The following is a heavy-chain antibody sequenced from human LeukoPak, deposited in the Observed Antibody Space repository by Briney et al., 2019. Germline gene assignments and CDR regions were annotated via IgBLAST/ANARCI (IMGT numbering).Heavy chain of an antibody. J-gene: IGHJ5*02. Sequence: PGGSLRLSCAASGFTFSSYGMHWVRQAPGKGLEWVAVIWYGGSNKYYADSVKGRFTISRDNSKNTLYLQMNSLRAEDTAVYYCARVWSNYSNWFDPWGQGTLVTVSS. D-gene: IGHD4-11*01. CDR2: IWYGGSNK. V-gene: IGHV3-33*08. CDR3: ARVWSNYSNWFDP. CDR1: GFTFSSYG.